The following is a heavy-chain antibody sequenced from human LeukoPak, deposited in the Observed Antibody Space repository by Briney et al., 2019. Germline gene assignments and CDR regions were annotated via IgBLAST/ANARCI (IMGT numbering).Heavy chain of an antibody. V-gene: IGHV4-59*08. D-gene: IGHD7-27*01. CDR3: AKYTGTYFDY. J-gene: IGHJ4*02. Sequence: PSETLSLTCTVSGGSISRYYWSWIRQPPGKGLEWIGYVYYSASTNYNPSPKSRVTISVDTSKNQFSLKLSSVTAADTAVYYCAKYTGTYFDYWGQGTLVTVSS. CDR2: VYYSAST. CDR1: GGSISRYY.